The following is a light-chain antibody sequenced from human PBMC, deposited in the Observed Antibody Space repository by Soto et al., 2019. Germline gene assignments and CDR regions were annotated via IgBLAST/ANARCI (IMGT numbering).Light chain of an antibody. CDR3: QQYNNWPWT. J-gene: IGKJ1*01. CDR2: GAS. CDR1: QSISRT. Sequence: EIVMTQSPATLSVSPGGRATLSCRASQSISRTLAWYQQKPGQAPRLLIYGASTRATSFPARFSGSGSGTDFTLTISSLQSEDFAVYYCQQYNNWPWTFGQGTKVEIK. V-gene: IGKV3-15*01.